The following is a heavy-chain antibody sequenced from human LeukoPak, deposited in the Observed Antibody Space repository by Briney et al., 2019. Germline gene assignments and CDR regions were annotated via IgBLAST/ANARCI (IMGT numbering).Heavy chain of an antibody. V-gene: IGHV4-39*07. D-gene: IGHD3-9*01. CDR2: IYYSGST. CDR3: ARWGYFDWLVDY. CDR1: GGSISSSSYY. J-gene: IGHJ4*02. Sequence: SETLSLTCTVSGGSISSSSYYWGWIRQPPGKGLEWIGSIYYSGSTYYNPSLKSRVTISVDTSKNQFSLKLSSVTAADTAVYYCARWGYFDWLVDYWGQGTLVTVPS.